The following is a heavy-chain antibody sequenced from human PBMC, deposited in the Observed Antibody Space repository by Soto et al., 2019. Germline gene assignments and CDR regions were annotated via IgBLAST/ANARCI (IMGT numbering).Heavy chain of an antibody. J-gene: IGHJ5*02. D-gene: IGHD6-19*01. CDR2: ISYDGSDV. V-gene: IGHV3-30-3*01. CDR1: GFMFSTYA. Sequence: PGGSLRLSCAASGFMFSTYAMHWVRQAPGKGLEWVAVISYDGSDVYYGDSVKGRFTISRDNSRNTLYLEMNSLQPEDTAVFYCARDQGRTVTRGDWFDPWGQGTLVTVSS. CDR3: ARDQGRTVTRGDWFDP.